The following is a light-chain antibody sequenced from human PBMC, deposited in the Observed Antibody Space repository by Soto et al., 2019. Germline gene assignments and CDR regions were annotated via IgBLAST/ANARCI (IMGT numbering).Light chain of an antibody. V-gene: IGKV3-20*01. J-gene: IGKJ4*01. CDR2: GAS. Sequence: EDVLTQSPGTLSLSQGERASLSCRARQSVSSSYLAWYQQKPGQAPRLLIYGASSRATGIPDRFSGSGSGTDFTLTISRLEPGDLAVYYRQQYGSSPLTFGGGSKVDIK. CDR1: QSVSSSY. CDR3: QQYGSSPLT.